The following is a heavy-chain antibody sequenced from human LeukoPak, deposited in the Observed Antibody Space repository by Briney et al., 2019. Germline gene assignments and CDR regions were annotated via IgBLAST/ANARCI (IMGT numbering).Heavy chain of an antibody. CDR3: ARDGYSSSWLHSWFDP. D-gene: IGHD6-13*01. CDR1: GGSISSYY. CDR2: IYYSGST. J-gene: IGHJ5*02. Sequence: PSETLSLTCTVSGGSISSYYWSWIRQPPGKGLEWIGYIYYSGSTNYNPSLKSRVTISVDTSKNQFSLKLSSVTAADTAVYYCARDGYSSSWLHSWFDPWGQGTLVTVSS. V-gene: IGHV4-59*01.